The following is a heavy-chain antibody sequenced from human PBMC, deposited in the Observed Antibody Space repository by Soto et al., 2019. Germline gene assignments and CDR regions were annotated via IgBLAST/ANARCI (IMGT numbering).Heavy chain of an antibody. CDR3: ARASCSGGYCYSRRYFEL. Sequence: PGGSLRLSCAASGFNFRSHAMHWVRQAPGNGLEYVSAISSDGGTTYYANSVKGRFTVSRDDSGNTLFLQMGSLRDEDMAVYYCARASCSGGYCYSRRYFELWGRGTLVTVSS. CDR2: ISSDGGTT. D-gene: IGHD2-15*01. V-gene: IGHV3-64*01. J-gene: IGHJ2*01. CDR1: GFNFRSHA.